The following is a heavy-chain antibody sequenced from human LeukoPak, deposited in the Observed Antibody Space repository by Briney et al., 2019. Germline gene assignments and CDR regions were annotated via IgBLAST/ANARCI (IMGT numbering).Heavy chain of an antibody. D-gene: IGHD1-26*01. V-gene: IGHV3-23*01. CDR3: ALTKGGSYYHLDY. CDR2: ISGSGAGS. CDR1: GFTFGSYG. Sequence: GGSLRLSCEASGFTFGSYGMSRVRQAPGKGLEWVSAISGSGAGSYIADSVKGRFSISRDNSKNTLYLQMNSLRAEDTAVYYCALTKGGSYYHLDYWGQGTLVTVSS. J-gene: IGHJ4*02.